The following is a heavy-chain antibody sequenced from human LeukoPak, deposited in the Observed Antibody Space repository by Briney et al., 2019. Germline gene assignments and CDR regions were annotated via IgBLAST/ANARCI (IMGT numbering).Heavy chain of an antibody. V-gene: IGHV4-34*01. Sequence: SETLSLTCAVYGGSFSGYYWSWIRQPPGKGLEWIGEINHSGSTNYNPSLKSRVTISVDTSKNQFSLKLSSVTAADTAVYYCARGPAWGSLDYWGQGTLVTVSS. CDR3: ARGPAWGSLDY. CDR2: INHSGST. D-gene: IGHD7-27*01. J-gene: IGHJ4*02. CDR1: GGSFSGYY.